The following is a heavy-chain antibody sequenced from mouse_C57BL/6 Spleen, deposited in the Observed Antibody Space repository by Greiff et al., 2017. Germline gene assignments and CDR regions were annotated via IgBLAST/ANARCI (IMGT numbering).Heavy chain of an antibody. CDR2: IYPGSGST. J-gene: IGHJ1*03. V-gene: IGHV1-55*01. CDR1: GYTFTSYW. Sequence: QVQLQQPGAELVKPGASVKMSCKASGYTFTSYWITWVKQRPGQGLEWIGDIYPGSGSTNYNEKFKSKATLTVDTSSSTAYMQLSSLTSEDSAVYYCARRHYGGSHRYWYFDVWGTGTTVTVSS. CDR3: ARRHYGGSHRYWYFDV. D-gene: IGHD1-1*01.